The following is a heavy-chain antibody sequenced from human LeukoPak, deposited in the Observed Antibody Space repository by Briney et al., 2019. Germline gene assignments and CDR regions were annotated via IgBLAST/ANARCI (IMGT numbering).Heavy chain of an antibody. CDR2: IYYSGST. V-gene: IGHV4-59*01. D-gene: IGHD1-26*01. Sequence: SETLSLTCTVSGGSISSYYWSWIRQPPGKGLEWIGYIYYSGSTNYNPSLKSRVTMSVDTSKNQFSLKLSSVTAADTAVYYCARKNKKWELPFDYWGQGTLVTVSS. CDR3: ARKNKKWELPFDY. CDR1: GGSISSYY. J-gene: IGHJ4*02.